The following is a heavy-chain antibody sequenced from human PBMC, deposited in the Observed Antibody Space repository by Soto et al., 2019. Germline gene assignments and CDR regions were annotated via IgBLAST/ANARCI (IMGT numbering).Heavy chain of an antibody. CDR1: GYSISSGYY. V-gene: IGHV4-38-2*01. CDR2: IYHSGST. D-gene: IGHD3-3*01. Sequence: SETLSLTCAVSGYSISSGYYWGWIRQPPGKGLEWIGSIYHSGSTYYNPSLKSRVTISVDTSKNQFSLKLSSVTAADTAVYYCARAGVTIFGVVIYYYYGMDVWGQGTTVTVSS. CDR3: ARAGVTIFGVVIYYYYGMDV. J-gene: IGHJ6*02.